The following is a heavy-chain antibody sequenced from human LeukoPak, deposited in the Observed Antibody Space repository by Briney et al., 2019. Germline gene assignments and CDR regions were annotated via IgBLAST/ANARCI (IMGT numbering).Heavy chain of an antibody. D-gene: IGHD6-13*01. J-gene: IGHJ2*01. CDR3: ARHGTGYSSSWYSWYFDL. CDR1: GGSISSSSYY. V-gene: IGHV4-39*01. Sequence: ETLSLTCTVSGGSISSSSYYWGWIRQPPGKGLEWIGSIYYSGSTYYNPSLKSRVTISVDTSKNQFSLKLSSVTAADTAVYYCARHGTGYSSSWYSWYFDLWGRGTLVTVSS. CDR2: IYYSGST.